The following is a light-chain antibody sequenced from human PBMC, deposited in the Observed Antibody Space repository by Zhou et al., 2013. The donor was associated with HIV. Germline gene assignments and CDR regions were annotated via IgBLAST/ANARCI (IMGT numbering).Light chain of an antibody. CDR2: GAS. CDR1: QSVGSY. V-gene: IGKV3-15*01. CDR3: QQYNNWPWT. J-gene: IGKJ1*01. Sequence: EIVLTQSPATLSLSPGERATLSCRASQSVGSYLAWYQQKPGQAPRLLIYGASTRATGIPARFSGSGSGTEFTLTISSMQSEDFAVYYCQQYNNWPWTFGQGTKVEVK.